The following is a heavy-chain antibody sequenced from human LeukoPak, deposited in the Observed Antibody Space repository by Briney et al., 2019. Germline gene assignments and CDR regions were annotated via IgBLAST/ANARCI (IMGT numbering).Heavy chain of an antibody. CDR1: GGTFSSYA. CDR2: IIPIFGTA. CDR3: ARDQPYGDYGKAGY. D-gene: IGHD4-17*01. V-gene: IGHV1-69*13. Sequence: GASVKVSCKASGGTFSSYAISWVRQAPGQWLEWMGGIIPIFGTANYAQKFQGRVTITADESTSTAYMELSSLRSEDTAVYYCARDQPYGDYGKAGYWGQGTLVTVSS. J-gene: IGHJ4*02.